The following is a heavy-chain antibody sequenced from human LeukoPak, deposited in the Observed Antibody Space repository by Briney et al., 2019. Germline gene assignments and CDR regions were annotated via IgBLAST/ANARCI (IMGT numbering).Heavy chain of an antibody. CDR2: IYYSGST. J-gene: IGHJ4*02. D-gene: IGHD7-27*01. Sequence: SETLSLTCTVSGGSISSYYWSWIRQPPGKGLEWIGYIYYSGSTNYNPSLKSRVTISVDTSKNQFSLKLSSVTAADTAVYYCALGRLRGWDFDYWGQGTLVTVSS. CDR3: ALGRLRGWDFDY. V-gene: IGHV4-59*01. CDR1: GGSISSYY.